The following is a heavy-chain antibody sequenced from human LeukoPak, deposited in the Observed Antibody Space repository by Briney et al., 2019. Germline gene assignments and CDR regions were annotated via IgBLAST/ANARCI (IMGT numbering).Heavy chain of an antibody. J-gene: IGHJ5*02. Sequence: GGSLRLSCAASGFTFNSYEMNWVRQAPGKGLEWVSYISSSGDTIHYADSVKGRFTISRDNSKNTLYLQMNSLRAEDTAVYFCAKDDYYDSSGDPNWFDPWGQGTLVTVSS. V-gene: IGHV3-48*03. CDR2: ISSSGDTI. D-gene: IGHD3-22*01. CDR3: AKDDYYDSSGDPNWFDP. CDR1: GFTFNSYE.